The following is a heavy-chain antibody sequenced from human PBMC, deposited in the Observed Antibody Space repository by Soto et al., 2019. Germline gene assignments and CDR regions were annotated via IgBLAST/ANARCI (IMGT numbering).Heavy chain of an antibody. D-gene: IGHD5-12*01. CDR1: GGSMSSYY. CDR3: ARHVCGYDFCGGHGGYDI. J-gene: IGHJ3*02. Sequence: QVQLHESGPGLVKPSETLSLTCTVSGGSMSSYYWSWIRQPPGKRLGWIGYIYYNGGTNYNPSLKSRVTISLDSSKNQFSLKLSSVTAADTAVYYCARHVCGYDFCGGHGGYDIWGQGTMVTVSS. CDR2: IYYNGGT. V-gene: IGHV4-59*08.